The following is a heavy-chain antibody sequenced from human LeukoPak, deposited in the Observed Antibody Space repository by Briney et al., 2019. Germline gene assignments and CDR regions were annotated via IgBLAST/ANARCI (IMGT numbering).Heavy chain of an antibody. V-gene: IGHV1-2*02. D-gene: IGHD3-16*01. CDR2: INPNSGDT. J-gene: IGHJ3*01. Sequence: ASVKVSCKASGYRFTAYSMHRVRQAPGLGFEWMGWINPNSGDTKSAQNFQARVTMTRDTSISTVYLELSSLRSDDTAVFYCARASGGGQTFWGQGTVVTVSS. CDR1: GYRFTAYS. CDR3: ARASGGGQTF.